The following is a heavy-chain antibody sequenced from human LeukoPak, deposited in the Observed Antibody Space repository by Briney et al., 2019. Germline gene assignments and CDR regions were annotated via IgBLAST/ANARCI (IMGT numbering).Heavy chain of an antibody. J-gene: IGHJ4*02. CDR2: ISGSGGST. D-gene: IGHD6-13*01. CDR1: GFTFSSYA. CDR3: ARFIAAPYYFDY. Sequence: GGSLRLSCAASGFTFSSYAMSWVRQTPGKGLEWVSVISGSGGSTHYADSVKGRFTISRDNSKNTLYLQMNSLRAEDTAVYYCARFIAAPYYFDYWGRGTLVTVSS. V-gene: IGHV3-23*01.